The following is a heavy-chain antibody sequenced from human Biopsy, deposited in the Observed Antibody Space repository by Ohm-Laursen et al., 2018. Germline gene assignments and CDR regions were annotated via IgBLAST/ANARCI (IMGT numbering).Heavy chain of an antibody. CDR2: ISPKSGDT. J-gene: IGHJ4*02. Sequence: GSSVKVSCKVSGFSFTGYYIHWVRQAPGQGLEWMGWISPKSGDTNYAHKFQGNITMTRDTSMSTAYMEMSRLRCDDTAVYYCALQSVAQMKNFDYWGQGTLATVSS. V-gene: IGHV1-2*02. CDR3: ALQSVAQMKNFDY. CDR1: GFSFTGYY. D-gene: IGHD6-19*01.